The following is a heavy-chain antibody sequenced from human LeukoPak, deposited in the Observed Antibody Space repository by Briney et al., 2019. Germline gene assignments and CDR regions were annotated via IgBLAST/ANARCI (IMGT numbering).Heavy chain of an antibody. CDR3: ASGSGSYWTEYFQH. D-gene: IGHD1-26*01. V-gene: IGHV4-30-4*08. J-gene: IGHJ1*01. CDR2: IYYSGST. CDR1: GGSISSGDYY. Sequence: SQTLSLTCTVSGGSISSGDYYWSWIRQPPGKGLEWIGCIYYSGSTYYNPSLKSRVTISVDTSKNQFSLKLSSVTAADTAVYYCASGSGSYWTEYFQHWGQGTLVTVSS.